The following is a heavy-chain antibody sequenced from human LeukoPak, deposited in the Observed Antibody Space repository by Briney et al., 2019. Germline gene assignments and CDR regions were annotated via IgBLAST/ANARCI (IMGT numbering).Heavy chain of an antibody. CDR2: IYYSGST. V-gene: IGHV4-59*08. CDR1: GGSISSYY. Sequence: SETLSLTCTVSGGSISSYYWSWLRQPPGKGLEWLGYIYYSGSTNYNPSLKSRVTISVDTSKNQFSLKLSSVTAADTAVYYCARRAYSSGYYYFDYWGQGTLVTVSS. CDR3: ARRAYSSGYYYFDY. D-gene: IGHD6-19*01. J-gene: IGHJ4*02.